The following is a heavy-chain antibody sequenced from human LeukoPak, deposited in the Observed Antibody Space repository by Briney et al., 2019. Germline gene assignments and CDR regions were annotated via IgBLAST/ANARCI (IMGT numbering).Heavy chain of an antibody. CDR1: GGSISSYY. V-gene: IGHV4-4*07. CDR2: IYTSGST. Sequence: SETLSLTCTVSGGSISSYYWSWIRQPVGKGLEWIGRIYTSGSTNYNPSLKSRVTMSVDTSKNQFSLKLSSVTAADTAVYYCARDRSLSPPDWFDPWGQGTLVTVSS. CDR3: ARDRSLSPPDWFDP. J-gene: IGHJ5*02. D-gene: IGHD2-2*01.